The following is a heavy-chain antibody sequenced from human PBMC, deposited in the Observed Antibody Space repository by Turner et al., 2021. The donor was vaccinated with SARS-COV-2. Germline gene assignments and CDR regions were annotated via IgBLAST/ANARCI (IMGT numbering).Heavy chain of an antibody. J-gene: IGHJ3*02. CDR1: GFRFADYA. V-gene: IGHV3-9*01. D-gene: IGHD6-19*01. Sequence: EVQLVESGGELVQPGGSLRLSCAASGFRFADYAMHWVRHAPGKGLEWVSGISWRSRHIGYADSVKGRFTISRDNSKNTLYLQMNSLRAEDTAVYYCARGYSSGWYQRGAFDIWGQGTMVTVSS. CDR3: ARGYSSGWYQRGAFDI. CDR2: ISWRSRHI.